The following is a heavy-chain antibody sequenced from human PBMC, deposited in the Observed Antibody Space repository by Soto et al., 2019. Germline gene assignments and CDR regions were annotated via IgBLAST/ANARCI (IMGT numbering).Heavy chain of an antibody. D-gene: IGHD2-15*01. Sequence: QVQLVQSGAEVKKPGASVKVSCKASGYTFTSYAMHWVRQAPGQRLEWMGWINAGNGNTKYSQKFQGRVTITRDTSASKAYMELSSLRSEDTAVYYCASNGYCSGGSCYPHYYYYGMDVWGQGTTVTVSS. CDR2: INAGNGNT. CDR1: GYTFTSYA. J-gene: IGHJ6*02. V-gene: IGHV1-3*01. CDR3: ASNGYCSGGSCYPHYYYYGMDV.